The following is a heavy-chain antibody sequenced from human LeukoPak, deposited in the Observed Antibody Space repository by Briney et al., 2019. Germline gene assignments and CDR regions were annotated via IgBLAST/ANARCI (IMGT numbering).Heavy chain of an antibody. V-gene: IGHV3-23*01. D-gene: IGHD3-10*01. Sequence: PGGSLRLSCAASGFTVSSNYMSWVRQAPGKGLEWVSAISGSGGSTYYADSVKGRFTISRDNSKNTLYLQMNSLRAEDTAVYYCVKIILWFGDKYRDFDYWGQGTLVTVSS. CDR2: ISGSGGST. CDR3: VKIILWFGDKYRDFDY. CDR1: GFTVSSNY. J-gene: IGHJ4*02.